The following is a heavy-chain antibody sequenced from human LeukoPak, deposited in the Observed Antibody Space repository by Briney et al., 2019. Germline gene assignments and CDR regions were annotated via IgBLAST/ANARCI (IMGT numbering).Heavy chain of an antibody. CDR1: RGSISSSNYY. V-gene: IGHV4-39*07. J-gene: IGHJ3*02. CDR3: ARGLTPAPGTFDI. Sequence: SETLSLTCSVSRGSISSSNYYWGWIRQPPGKGLEWIGNIYYSGTTYYNPSLPSLKSRVTILVDTSKNQFSLKLRSVTAADTAVYYCARGLTPAPGTFDIWGQGTMVTVSS. D-gene: IGHD3-10*01. CDR2: IYYSGTT.